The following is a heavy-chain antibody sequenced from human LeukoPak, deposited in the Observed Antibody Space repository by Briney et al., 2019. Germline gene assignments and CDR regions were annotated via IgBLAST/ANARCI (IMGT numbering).Heavy chain of an antibody. CDR3: ARDSWCSGGSCYGAYYFDY. J-gene: IGHJ4*02. Sequence: GGSLRLSCAASGFTFSTYAMGWVRQAPGKGLEWVSAISGGGGSTYYADSVKGRFTISRDNSKNTLYLQMNSLRAEDTAVYYCARDSWCSGGSCYGAYYFDYWGQGTLVTVSS. D-gene: IGHD2-15*01. V-gene: IGHV3-23*01. CDR1: GFTFSTYA. CDR2: ISGGGGST.